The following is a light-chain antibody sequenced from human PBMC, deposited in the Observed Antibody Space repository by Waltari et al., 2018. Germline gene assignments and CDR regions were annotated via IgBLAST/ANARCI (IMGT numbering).Light chain of an antibody. CDR3: CSNVGSSVF. CDR2: EGN. Sequence: QSALTQTPSASGTHGQRGTIPCSGSYSNSGRNVGNLYQQLPGTAPKLLIYEGNRRPSGVSTRFSGSTSDNTASLTLSGLQAEDEADYYCCSNVGSSVFFGGGTKLTVL. V-gene: IGLV1-44*01. J-gene: IGLJ2*01. CDR1: YSNSGRNV.